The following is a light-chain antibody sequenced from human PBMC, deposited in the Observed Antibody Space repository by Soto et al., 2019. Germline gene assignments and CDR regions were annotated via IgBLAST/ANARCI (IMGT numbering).Light chain of an antibody. V-gene: IGLV2-14*02. CDR1: SSDVGNYNL. CDR3: SSYTTSNTPLYG. J-gene: IGLJ1*01. CDR2: EGG. Sequence: QSVLTQPASVSGSPGQSITISCTGTSSDVGNYNLVSWYQQYPGKAPKLMIYEGGKRPSGVSNRFSGSKSGNTASLTISGLQAEDEANYYCSSYTTSNTPLYGFGTGTKLTVL.